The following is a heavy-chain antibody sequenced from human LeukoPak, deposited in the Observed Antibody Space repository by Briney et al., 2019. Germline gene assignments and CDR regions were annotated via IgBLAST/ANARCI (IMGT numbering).Heavy chain of an antibody. Sequence: SVKVSCKASGGTFSSYAISWVRQAPGQGLEWMGGIIPIFGTANYAQKFQGRVTITADESTITAYMELSSLRSEDTAVYYCARARVVPAAPTGAFDIWGQGTMDTVSS. D-gene: IGHD2-2*01. CDR3: ARARVVPAAPTGAFDI. CDR1: GGTFSSYA. V-gene: IGHV1-69*13. CDR2: IIPIFGTA. J-gene: IGHJ3*02.